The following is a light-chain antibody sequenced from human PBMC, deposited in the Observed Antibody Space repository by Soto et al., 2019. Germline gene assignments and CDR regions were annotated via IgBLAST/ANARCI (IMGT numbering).Light chain of an antibody. CDR1: QNINSDY. CDR3: QHYGSSRT. CDR2: GAS. Sequence: EIWLTQSPGTLALSAGERATLCCRASQNINSDYFAWYQQKPGQAPRLLIFGASTRATGIPDMLSGSGAGTGFTLTISRLDPEDFAVYYCQHYGSSRTFGQGTKVDIK. V-gene: IGKV3-20*01. J-gene: IGKJ1*01.